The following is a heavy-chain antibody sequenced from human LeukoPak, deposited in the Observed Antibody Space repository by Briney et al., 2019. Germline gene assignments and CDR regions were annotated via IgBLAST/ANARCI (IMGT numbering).Heavy chain of an antibody. CDR3: AKDRSGSYSSFDC. D-gene: IGHD1-26*01. Sequence: GGSQRLSCAASGFTFDDYAMHWVRQAPGKGLEWVSGISWNSGSITYADSVKGRFTISRDNAKNSLYLQMNSLRAEDTALSYCAKDRSGSYSSFDCWGQGTLVTVSS. CDR2: ISWNSGSI. V-gene: IGHV3-9*01. J-gene: IGHJ4*02. CDR1: GFTFDDYA.